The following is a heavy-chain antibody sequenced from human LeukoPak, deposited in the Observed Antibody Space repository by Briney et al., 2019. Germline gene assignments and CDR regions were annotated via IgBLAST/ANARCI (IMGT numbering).Heavy chain of an antibody. Sequence: GGSLRLSCTASGFTFGDYAMSWVRQAPGKGLEWVGFIRSKAYGGTIEYAASVKGRFTISRDDSKSIAYLQMNSLKTEDTAVYYCTRSSGSNYYYYGMDVWGQGTTVTVSS. D-gene: IGHD3-10*01. CDR3: TRSSGSNYYYYGMDV. CDR1: GFTFGDYA. V-gene: IGHV3-49*04. CDR2: IRSKAYGGTI. J-gene: IGHJ6*02.